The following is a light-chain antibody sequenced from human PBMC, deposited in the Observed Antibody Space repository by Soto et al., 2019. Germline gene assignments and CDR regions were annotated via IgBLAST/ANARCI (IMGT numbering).Light chain of an antibody. CDR3: MQALQTPRT. CDR1: QSLLYSNGYNY. CDR2: LGS. Sequence: DIVMIQSPLSLPVTPGEPASISCRSSQSLLYSNGYNYLDWYLQKPGQSPQLLIYLGSSRASGVPDRFSGSGSGTDFTLKISRVEAEDVGVYYCMQALQTPRTFGQGTKVEIK. V-gene: IGKV2-28*01. J-gene: IGKJ1*01.